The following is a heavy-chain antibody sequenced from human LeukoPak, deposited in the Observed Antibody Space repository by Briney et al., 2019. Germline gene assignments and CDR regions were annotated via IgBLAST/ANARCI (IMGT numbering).Heavy chain of an antibody. CDR3: ATYSQTGDPSHY. J-gene: IGHJ4*02. CDR1: GFSFDTYG. D-gene: IGHD7-27*01. V-gene: IGHV3-23*01. Sequence: GGSLRLSCAASGFSFDTYGMTWVRQAPGKWLEWVSVIDRSGGNIHYVDSAKGRFTISRDNSKSTLYLQMNNLRVEDTAIYYCATYSQTGDPSHYWGQGTLVAVSS. CDR2: IDRSGGNI.